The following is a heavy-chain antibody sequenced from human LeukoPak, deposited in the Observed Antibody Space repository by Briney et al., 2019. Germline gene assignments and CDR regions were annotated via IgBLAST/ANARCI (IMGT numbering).Heavy chain of an antibody. CDR3: ARGGYSYGYPWFVP. CDR2: IYYSGST. Sequence: PSQTLSLTCTVSGGSISSGDYYWRWIRQPPGKGLEWIGYIYYSGSTYYNPSLKSRVTISVDTSKNQFSLKLSSVTAADTAVYYCARGGYSYGYPWFVPWGQGTLVTVSS. J-gene: IGHJ5*02. CDR1: GGSISSGDYY. D-gene: IGHD5-18*01. V-gene: IGHV4-30-4*01.